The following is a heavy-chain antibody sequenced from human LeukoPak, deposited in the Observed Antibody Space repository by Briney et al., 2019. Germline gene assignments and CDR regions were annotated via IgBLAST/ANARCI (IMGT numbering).Heavy chain of an antibody. CDR1: GGSFSGYY. V-gene: IGHV4-34*01. D-gene: IGHD6-19*01. CDR3: ARGELAVAGYDFDY. CDR2: INHSGST. Sequence: KPSETLSLTCAVYGGSFSGYYWSWIRQPPGKGLEWIGEINHSGSTNYNPSLKSRVTISVDTSKNQFSLKLSSVTAADTAVYYCARGELAVAGYDFDYWGQGTLVTVSS. J-gene: IGHJ4*02.